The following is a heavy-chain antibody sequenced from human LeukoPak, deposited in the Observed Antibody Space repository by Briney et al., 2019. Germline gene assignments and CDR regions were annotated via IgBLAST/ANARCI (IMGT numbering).Heavy chain of an antibody. D-gene: IGHD1-26*01. V-gene: IGHV3-23*01. CDR2: ISGGGGST. CDR1: VFAFSNYE. Sequence: PGGSLRLSCTASVFAFSNYEMTWVRQAPGKGLEWVSTISGGGGSTYYADSVKGRFTISRDNSKNTLYLQVNSLRAEDTAVYYCAKGGKWDVTPFDYWGQGTLVTVSS. J-gene: IGHJ4*02. CDR3: AKGGKWDVTPFDY.